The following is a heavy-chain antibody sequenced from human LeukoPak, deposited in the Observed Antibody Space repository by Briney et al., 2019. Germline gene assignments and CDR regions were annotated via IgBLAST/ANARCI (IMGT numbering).Heavy chain of an antibody. CDR2: IIPIFGIA. CDR1: GGTFSSYA. V-gene: IGHV1-69*04. J-gene: IGHJ4*02. Sequence: AVKVSCEASGGTFSSYAISWVRQAPGQGLEWMGRIIPIFGIANYAQKFQGRVTITADKSTSTAYMELGSLRSEDTGVYYGARGGAGDSWGQGTLVTVSS. CDR3: ARGGAGDS. D-gene: IGHD3-10*01.